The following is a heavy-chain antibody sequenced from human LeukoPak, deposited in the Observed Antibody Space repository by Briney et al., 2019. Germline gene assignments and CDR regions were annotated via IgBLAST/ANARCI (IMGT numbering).Heavy chain of an antibody. CDR3: AKEYSSGWYPLRYFDY. V-gene: IGHV3-30*02. D-gene: IGHD6-19*01. CDR1: GFTFSSYG. CDR2: IGYDGSNK. J-gene: IGHJ4*02. Sequence: GGSLRLSCAASGFTFSSYGMHWVRQAPGKGLEWVAFIGYDGSNKYHADSVKGRFTISRDNSKNTLYLQMNSLRAEDTAVYYCAKEYSSGWYPLRYFDYWGQGTLVTVSS.